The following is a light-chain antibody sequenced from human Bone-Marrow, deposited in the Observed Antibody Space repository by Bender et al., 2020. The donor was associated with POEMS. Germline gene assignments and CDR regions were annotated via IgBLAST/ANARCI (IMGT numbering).Light chain of an antibody. CDR2: KNN. V-gene: IGLV1-47*01. CDR3: AGWDDRLSGWL. Sequence: QSVLTQPPSASGTPGQRVTISCSGTSSNIGSNFVYWYQQVPGAAPKLLIFKNNKRPSGVPYRFSGSKSGASASLAISGLRSEDEADYYCAGWDDRLSGWLFGGGTKLTVL. J-gene: IGLJ3*02. CDR1: SSNIGSNF.